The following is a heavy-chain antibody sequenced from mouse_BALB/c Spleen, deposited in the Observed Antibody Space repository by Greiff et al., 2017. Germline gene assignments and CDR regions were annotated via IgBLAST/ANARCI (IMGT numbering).Heavy chain of an antibody. Sequence: EVQLQESGPGLVKPSQSLSLTCTVTGYSITSDYAWNWIRQFPGNKLEWMGYISYSGSTSYNPSLKSRISITRDTSKNQFFLQLNSVTTEDTATYYCARSDYYGSSYVWLAYWGQGTLVTVSA. CDR1: GYSITSDYA. V-gene: IGHV3-2*02. J-gene: IGHJ3*01. CDR2: ISYSGST. D-gene: IGHD1-1*01. CDR3: ARSDYYGSSYVWLAY.